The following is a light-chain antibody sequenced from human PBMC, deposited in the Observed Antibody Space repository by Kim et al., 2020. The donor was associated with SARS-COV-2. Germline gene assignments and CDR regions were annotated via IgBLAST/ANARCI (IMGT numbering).Light chain of an antibody. Sequence: VYGAHRQRVKIDCSGSSANIGNYGVNWDQHLPGKAPKLLIDDDGLLHRVSGSKSGTSASLAISGRQSEDEGDYYWAAWDDSVNGVVFGGGTQLTVL. CDR3: AAWDDSVNGVV. J-gene: IGLJ2*01. CDR1: SANIGNYG. CDR2: DDG. V-gene: IGLV1-36*01.